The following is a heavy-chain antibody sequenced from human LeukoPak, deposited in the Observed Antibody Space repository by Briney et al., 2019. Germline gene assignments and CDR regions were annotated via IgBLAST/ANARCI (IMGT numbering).Heavy chain of an antibody. CDR2: IIPILGTA. Sequence: SVKVSCKASGGTFSSYAISWVRQAPGQGLKWMGGIIPILGTANYAQNFQGRVTITTDESTSAAYMELSSLRSEDSAVYYCARESFSQYSSGSDAFDIWGQGTMVTVSS. CDR3: ARESFSQYSSGSDAFDI. CDR1: GGTFSSYA. D-gene: IGHD6-19*01. V-gene: IGHV1-69*05. J-gene: IGHJ3*02.